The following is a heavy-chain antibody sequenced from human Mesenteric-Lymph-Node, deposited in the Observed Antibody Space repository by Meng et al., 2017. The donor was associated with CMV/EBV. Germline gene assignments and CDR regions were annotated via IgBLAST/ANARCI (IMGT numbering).Heavy chain of an antibody. J-gene: IGHJ4*02. D-gene: IGHD6-19*01. V-gene: IGHV3-30-3*01. CDR2: ISYDGNNK. CDR1: RFTFSDYG. Sequence: GESLKISCAGSRFTFSDYGMHWVRQAPGKGLEWVAIISYDGNNKYFADSVKGRFTISRDNSKNTVYLQMNGLRAEDTAVYYCAKPFHSSGWYGDFDYWGQGTLVTVSS. CDR3: AKPFHSSGWYGDFDY.